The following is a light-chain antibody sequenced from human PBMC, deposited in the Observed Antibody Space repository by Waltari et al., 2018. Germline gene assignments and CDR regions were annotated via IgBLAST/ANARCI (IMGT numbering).Light chain of an antibody. CDR1: QSVSRA. CDR2: GAS. CDR3: QHYLRLPVT. V-gene: IGKV3-20*01. Sequence: EIVLTQYPGTLSLSSGERATPSCRASQSVSRALTWYQQKPGQAPRLLIYGASTRATGIPDRFSGSGSGTDFSLTISRLEPDDFAVYYCQHYLRLPVTFGQGTTVEI. J-gene: IGKJ1*01.